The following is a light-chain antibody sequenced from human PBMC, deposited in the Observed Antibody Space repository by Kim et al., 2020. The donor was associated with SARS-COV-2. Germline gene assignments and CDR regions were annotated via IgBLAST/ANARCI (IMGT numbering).Light chain of an antibody. V-gene: IGLV2-14*03. CDR3: CSHAAGSAYV. Sequence: GKSITLSCTGTSSDIGAYNYVSWYQQYTDKAPKLIIFDVNNRPSGVSNRFSGSKSGNTASLTISGLQADDEADYYCCSHAAGSAYVFGTGTKVTVL. CDR2: DVN. CDR1: SSDIGAYNY. J-gene: IGLJ1*01.